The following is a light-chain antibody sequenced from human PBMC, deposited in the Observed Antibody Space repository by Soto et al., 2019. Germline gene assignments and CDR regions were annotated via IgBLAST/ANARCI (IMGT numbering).Light chain of an antibody. CDR3: CSYAGSYSWV. CDR1: SSDVGRYDY. J-gene: IGLJ3*02. V-gene: IGLV2-11*01. CDR2: DVS. Sequence: QSVLTQPRSVSGSPGQSVTISCTGTSSDVGRYDYVSWYQQHPGKAPKLIIYDVSERPSGVPDRFSGSKFGNTASLTISGLQAEDEADYYCCSYAGSYSWVFGGGTKVTVL.